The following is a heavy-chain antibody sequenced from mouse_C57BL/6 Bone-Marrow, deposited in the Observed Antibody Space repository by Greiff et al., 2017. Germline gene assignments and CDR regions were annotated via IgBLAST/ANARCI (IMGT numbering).Heavy chain of an antibody. CDR2: ILPGSGST. CDR3: ARLPLLLRCYYAMDY. V-gene: IGHV1-9*01. CDR1: GYTFTGYW. J-gene: IGHJ4*01. D-gene: IGHD1-1*01. Sequence: QVQLQQSGAELMKPGASVKLSCKATGYTFTGYWIAWVKQRPGHGLEWIGEILPGSGSTNYNEKFKGKATFTADTSSNTAYLQLSSLTTEDSAIYYCARLPLLLRCYYAMDYWGKGTTLTVSS.